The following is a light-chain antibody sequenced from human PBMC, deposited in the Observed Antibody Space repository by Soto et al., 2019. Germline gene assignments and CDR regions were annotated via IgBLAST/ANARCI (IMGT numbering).Light chain of an antibody. J-gene: IGLJ1*01. CDR2: DVS. Sequence: ALTQQSSVSGTRVDSGSSRFTGKRNDVGGYNYVSWYQQHPGKAPKLMISDVSNRPSGVSNRFSGSKSGNTASLTISWLQTEDEADYYCSSYTTSSTYVFGTGTKVTVL. CDR1: RNDVGGYNY. CDR3: SSYTTSSTYV. V-gene: IGLV2-14*01.